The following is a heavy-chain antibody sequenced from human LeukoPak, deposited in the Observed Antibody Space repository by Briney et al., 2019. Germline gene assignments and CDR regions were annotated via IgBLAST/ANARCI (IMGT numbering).Heavy chain of an antibody. CDR2: IYYSGST. J-gene: IGHJ3*02. Sequence: MTSETLSLTCTVSGGSISSSSYYWGWIRQPPGKGLEWIGSIYYSGSTYYNPSLKSRVTISVDTSKNQFSLKLSSVTAADTAVYYCARDPPAAVDKIEPDAFDIWGQGTMVTVSS. D-gene: IGHD5-12*01. CDR3: ARDPPAAVDKIEPDAFDI. V-gene: IGHV4-39*07. CDR1: GGSISSSSYY.